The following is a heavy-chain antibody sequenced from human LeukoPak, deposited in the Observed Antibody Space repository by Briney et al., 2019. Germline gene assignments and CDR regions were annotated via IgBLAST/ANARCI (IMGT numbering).Heavy chain of an antibody. D-gene: IGHD2-15*01. CDR1: GFHLKRYP. V-gene: IGHV3-23*01. J-gene: IGHJ4*02. CDR2: NICCGGST. CDR3: AKAPVTTCSGAYCYPFDY. Sequence: WGSLGPSLSGPGFHLKRYPMGWGRQAPGEGPGVGSANICCGGSTYYADSVKGRFTISRDNSKNTLYLQMNSLRAEDTAVYYCAKAPVTTCSGAYCYPFDYWSQGTLVTVSS.